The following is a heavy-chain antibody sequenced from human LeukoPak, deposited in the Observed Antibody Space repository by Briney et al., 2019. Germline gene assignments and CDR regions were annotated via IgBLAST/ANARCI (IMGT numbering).Heavy chain of an antibody. CDR1: GFTFRNYA. CDR2: VIGSVVST. V-gene: IGHV3-23*01. J-gene: IGHJ4*02. Sequence: GRSLRLSCAASGFTFRNYAMSWVRQSPGKGLEWVSTVIGSVVSTFYADSVKGRFTISRDNSKNTLYLQMNSLRADDTAVYYCAKGGYDFIEVGYFDSWGQGTLVTVSP. CDR3: AKGGYDFIEVGYFDS. D-gene: IGHD5-12*01.